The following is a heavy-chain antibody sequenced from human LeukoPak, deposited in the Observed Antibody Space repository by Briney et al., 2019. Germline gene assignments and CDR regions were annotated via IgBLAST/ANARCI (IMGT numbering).Heavy chain of an antibody. D-gene: IGHD3-22*01. V-gene: IGHV3-33*06. CDR1: GFTFRNHG. CDR2: IWYDGSNK. CDR3: AKDLNSTYNYDSSGYEDAFDI. Sequence: GGSLRLSCAASGFTFRNHGMYWVRQAPGKGLEWVAVIWYDGSNKYYTDSMKGRFTISRDHSKNTLYLQMNSLRAEDTAVYYCAKDLNSTYNYDSSGYEDAFDIWGQGTMVTVSS. J-gene: IGHJ3*02.